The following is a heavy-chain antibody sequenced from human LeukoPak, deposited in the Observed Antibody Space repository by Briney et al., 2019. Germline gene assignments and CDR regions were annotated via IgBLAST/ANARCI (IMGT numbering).Heavy chain of an antibody. V-gene: IGHV3-30*18. CDR1: GFTFSTYG. J-gene: IGHJ4*02. CDR3: AKDIGDYSTTVGFHLLFDY. CDR2: ISYDGSNK. D-gene: IGHD4-17*01. Sequence: PGGSLRLSCAASGFTFSTYGIHWVRQAPGKGLEWVAVISYDGSNKYYADSVKGRFTISRDNSKNTLYLQMNSLRAEDTAVYYCAKDIGDYSTTVGFHLLFDYWGQGTLVTVSS.